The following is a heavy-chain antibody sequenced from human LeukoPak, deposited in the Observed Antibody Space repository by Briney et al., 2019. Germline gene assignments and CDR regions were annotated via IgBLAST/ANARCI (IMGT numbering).Heavy chain of an antibody. V-gene: IGHV4-39*01. CDR3: ARQRSGYDILTGTYYYYYYMDV. CDR1: GGSISSSTYY. CDR2: IYYSGNT. J-gene: IGHJ6*03. Sequence: PSETLSLTCTVSGGSISSSTYYWGWIRQPPGKGLEWIGNIYYSGNTYYNPSLKSRVTISVDTSKNQFSLNLRSVTAADTAVYYCARQRSGYDILTGTYYYYYYMDVWGKGTTVTVSS. D-gene: IGHD3-9*01.